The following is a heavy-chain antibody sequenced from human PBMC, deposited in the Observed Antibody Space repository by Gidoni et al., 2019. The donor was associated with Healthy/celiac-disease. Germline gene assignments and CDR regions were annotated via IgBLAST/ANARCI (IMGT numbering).Heavy chain of an antibody. Sequence: GLEWIGEIYHSGSTNYNPSLKSRVTISVDKSKNQFSLKLSSVTAADTAVYYCARDTIFGVVIRYFDYWGQGTLVTVSS. CDR2: IYHSGST. J-gene: IGHJ4*02. D-gene: IGHD3-3*01. CDR3: ARDTIFGVVIRYFDY. V-gene: IGHV4-4*02.